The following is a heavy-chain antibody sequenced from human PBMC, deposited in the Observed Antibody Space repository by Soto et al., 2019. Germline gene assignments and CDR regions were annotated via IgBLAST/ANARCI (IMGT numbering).Heavy chain of an antibody. CDR2: IYYSGST. Sequence: SETLSLTCTVSGGSISSGGYYWSWIRQHPGKGLEWIGYIYYSGSTYYNPSLKSRVTISVDTSKNQFSLKLSSVTAADTAVYYCARDRVEASSNYYYYYYGMDVWGQGTTVTVSS. CDR1: GGSISSGGYY. CDR3: ARDRVEASSNYYYYYYGMDV. J-gene: IGHJ6*02. V-gene: IGHV4-31*03. D-gene: IGHD2-15*01.